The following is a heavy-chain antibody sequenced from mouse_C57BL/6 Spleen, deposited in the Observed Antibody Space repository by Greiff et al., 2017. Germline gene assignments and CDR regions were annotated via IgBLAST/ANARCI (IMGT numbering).Heavy chain of an antibody. CDR1: GFTFSSYA. CDR2: ISDGGSYT. D-gene: IGHD2-3*01. CDR3: ARDRGYYWFAY. Sequence: EVHLVESGGGLVKPGGSLKLSCAASGFTFSSYAMSWVRQTPEKRLEWVATISDGGSYTYYPDNVKGRFTISRDNAKNNLYLQMSHLKSEDTAMYYCARDRGYYWFAYWGQGTLVTVSA. J-gene: IGHJ3*01. V-gene: IGHV5-4*01.